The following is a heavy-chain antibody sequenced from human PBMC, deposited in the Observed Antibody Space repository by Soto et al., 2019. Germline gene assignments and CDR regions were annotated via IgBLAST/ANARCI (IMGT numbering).Heavy chain of an antibody. D-gene: IGHD2-15*01. CDR3: PRDSCSGGSCYRLTQRDY. CDR1: GGTFSSYT. Sequence: QVQLVQSGAEVKKPGSSVKVSCKASGGTFSSYTISWVRQAPGQGLEWMGSIIPILGIANYAQKFQGRVTITADKSTSTAYMEPGSLRSEDTAVYYWPRDSCSGGSCYRLTQRDYWGQGTLVTVSS. V-gene: IGHV1-69*08. J-gene: IGHJ4*02. CDR2: IIPILGIA.